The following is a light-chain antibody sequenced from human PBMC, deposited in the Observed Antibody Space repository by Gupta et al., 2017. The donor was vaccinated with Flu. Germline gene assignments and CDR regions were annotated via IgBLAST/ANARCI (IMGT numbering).Light chain of an antibody. J-gene: IGLJ2*01. V-gene: IGLV2-14*01. CDR3: TSYTTSSTVI. CDR2: EVS. Sequence: QSALTQPASVSGSPGQSITISCTGTSSDVGGYNYVSWYQHHPGKAPKLKIYEVSNRPSGVSSRFSGSKSGNTASLTISGLQAEDEADYYCTSYTTSSTVIFGGGTKLTV. CDR1: SSDVGGYNY.